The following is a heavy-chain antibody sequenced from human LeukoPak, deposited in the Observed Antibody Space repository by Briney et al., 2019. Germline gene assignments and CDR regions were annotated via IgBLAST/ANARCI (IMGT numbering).Heavy chain of an antibody. Sequence: SETLSLTCAVYGGSFSGYYWSWIRQPPGKGLEWIGEINHSGSTNYNPSLKSRVTISVDTSKNQLSLHLASVTAADTAVYYCTKATKWLAFDDWGRGTLVTVSS. CDR1: GGSFSGYY. CDR2: INHSGST. J-gene: IGHJ4*02. D-gene: IGHD6-19*01. CDR3: TKATKWLAFDD. V-gene: IGHV4-34*06.